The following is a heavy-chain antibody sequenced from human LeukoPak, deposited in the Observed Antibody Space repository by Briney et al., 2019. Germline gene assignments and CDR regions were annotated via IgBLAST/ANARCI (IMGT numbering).Heavy chain of an antibody. CDR1: EVTFSSHA. J-gene: IGHJ4*02. CDR3: AKDIGDY. Sequence: GGTLRLSCAASEVTFSSHAMSWVRQAPGKGLEWVSAITSSGGSTYYADSVKRRFTISTDNSKHSPYLQLTSLRAEDTAVYDCAKDIGDYSGEGSLVTVSS. D-gene: IGHD3-16*02. V-gene: IGHV3-23*01. CDR2: ITSSGGST.